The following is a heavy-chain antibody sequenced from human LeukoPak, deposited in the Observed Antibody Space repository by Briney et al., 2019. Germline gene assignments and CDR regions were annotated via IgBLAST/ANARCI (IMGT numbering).Heavy chain of an antibody. CDR2: IYYSGST. Sequence: SETLSLTCTVSGASISSYYWSWIRQPPGKGLEWIGYIYYSGSTNYNPSLKSRVTISVDTSKNQFSLKLSSVTAADTAVYYCARSRVYGGSFDYWGQGTLVTVSS. J-gene: IGHJ4*02. CDR3: ARSRVYGGSFDY. CDR1: GASISSYY. D-gene: IGHD5-12*01. V-gene: IGHV4-59*08.